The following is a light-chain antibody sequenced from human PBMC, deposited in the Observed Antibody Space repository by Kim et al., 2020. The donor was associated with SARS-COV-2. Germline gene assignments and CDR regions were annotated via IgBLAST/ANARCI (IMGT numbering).Light chain of an antibody. J-gene: IGKJ5*01. CDR3: QQFNNYPFT. V-gene: IGKV1D-13*01. Sequence: AIQLTQSPSSLSTSVGDQVTITCRASLAISTALAWYQQKPGRAPKLLIFDASNLEGGVPSRFSGSGSGTDFTLTISSLQPEDFATYYCQQFNNYPFTFGQGTRLEIK. CDR2: DAS. CDR1: LAISTA.